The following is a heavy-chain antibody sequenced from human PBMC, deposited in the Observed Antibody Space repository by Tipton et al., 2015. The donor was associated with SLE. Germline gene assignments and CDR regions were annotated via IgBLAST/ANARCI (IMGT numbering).Heavy chain of an antibody. Sequence: PSLTCTVSGVSISSRTYYWGWIRQPPGKGLEWIGSMYYSGNTYYNPSLKTRVTISVDTSKNQFSLKLSSVTAADTAVYYCARNLGPEWMATKRGYFDLWGRGTLVSVSS. CDR2: MYYSGNT. CDR1: GVSISSRTYY. J-gene: IGHJ2*01. D-gene: IGHD5-24*01. CDR3: ARNLGPEWMATKRGYFDL. V-gene: IGHV4-39*01.